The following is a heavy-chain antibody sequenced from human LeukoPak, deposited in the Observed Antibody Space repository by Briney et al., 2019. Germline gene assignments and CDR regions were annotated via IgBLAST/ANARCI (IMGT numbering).Heavy chain of an antibody. J-gene: IGHJ4*02. D-gene: IGHD3-10*01. CDR2: ISGRGETT. V-gene: IGHV3-23*01. CDR3: AKDVIRGEISYFES. Sequence: PGGSLRLSCAASGFNFRGSAMSWVRQGPGKGLEWVAGISGRGETTFYADSVKGRFITSRDNSNDTLFLQVNSLRAEDTAVFYCAKDVIRGEISYFESWGQGTLVAVSS. CDR1: GFNFRGSA.